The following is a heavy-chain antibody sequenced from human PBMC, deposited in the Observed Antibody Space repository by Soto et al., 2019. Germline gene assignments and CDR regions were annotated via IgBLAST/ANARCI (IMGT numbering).Heavy chain of an antibody. CDR2: ISYDGSNK. V-gene: IGHV3-30*18. D-gene: IGHD5-12*01. CDR3: AKDKSGYDPTFDY. Sequence: PGGSLRLSCAASGFTFSSYGMHWVRQAPGKGLEWVAVISYDGSNKYYADSVKGRFTISRDNSKNTLYLQMNSLRAEDTAVYYCAKDKSGYDPTFDYWGQGTLVTVSS. CDR1: GFTFSSYG. J-gene: IGHJ4*02.